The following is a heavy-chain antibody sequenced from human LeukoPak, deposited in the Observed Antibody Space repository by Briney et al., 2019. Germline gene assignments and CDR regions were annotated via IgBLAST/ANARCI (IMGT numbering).Heavy chain of an antibody. D-gene: IGHD3-16*02. Sequence: SETLSLTCTVSGGSIGSHYWTWIRQTPGKGLEWIGYVYDIGSTKYNPSLKSRVTISVDTSKNQFSLKLSSVTAADTAVYYCARHVSKLYDYVWGSYRPGLSYYFDYWGQGTLVTVSS. CDR2: VYDIGST. CDR1: GGSIGSHY. V-gene: IGHV4-59*08. J-gene: IGHJ4*02. CDR3: ARHVSKLYDYVWGSYRPGLSYYFDY.